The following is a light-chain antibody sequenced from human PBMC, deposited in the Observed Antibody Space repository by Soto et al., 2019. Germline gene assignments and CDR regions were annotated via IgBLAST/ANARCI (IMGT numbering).Light chain of an antibody. J-gene: IGKJ2*01. CDR2: AAS. Sequence: DIQMTQSPSSLSASVGDRVTITCRASQSISSYLNWYQQKPGKAPKLLIYAASSLQSGVPSRFSGSGSGTDFPLPISRPQPGDFSTYYCQQSYSTPYTFGQGTKLEIK. CDR1: QSISSY. CDR3: QQSYSTPYT. V-gene: IGKV1-39*01.